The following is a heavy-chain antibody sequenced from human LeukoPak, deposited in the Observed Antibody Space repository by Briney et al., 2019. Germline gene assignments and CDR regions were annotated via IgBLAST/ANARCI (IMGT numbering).Heavy chain of an antibody. D-gene: IGHD4-17*01. CDR1: SASISSSPYY. CDR3: ARDPGTTVTIGSEDAFDI. Sequence: PSGTLSLTCTVSSASISSSPYYWGWIRQSPGKGLEWIGSISYSGTTYYNPSLKSRVTISVDTSKNHFSLKLSSVTAADTAVYYCARDPGTTVTIGSEDAFDIWGQGTMVTVSS. J-gene: IGHJ3*02. V-gene: IGHV4-39*02. CDR2: ISYSGTT.